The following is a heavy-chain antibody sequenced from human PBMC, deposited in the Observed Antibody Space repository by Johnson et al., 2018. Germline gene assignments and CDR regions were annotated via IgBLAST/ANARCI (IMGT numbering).Heavy chain of an antibody. D-gene: IGHD5-18*01. CDR2: ISSSGSTI. CDR3: ARARSWGIQLYYYYYGMDV. J-gene: IGHJ6*02. Sequence: QVQLLESGGGLVKPGGSLRLSCAASGFTFSDYYMSWIRQAPGKGLEWVSYISSSGSTIYYADSVKGRFTISRDNAKNSLYLQMNSLRAEDTAVYYCARARSWGIQLYYYYYGMDVWGQGTTVTVSS. CDR1: GFTFSDYY. V-gene: IGHV3-11*04.